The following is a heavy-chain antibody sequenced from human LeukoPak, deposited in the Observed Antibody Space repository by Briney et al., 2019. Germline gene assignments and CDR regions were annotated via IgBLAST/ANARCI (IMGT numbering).Heavy chain of an antibody. CDR2: IYHSGNT. CDR1: GGSFSGYY. Sequence: ASETLSLTCAVYGGSFSGYYWGWIRQPPGKGLEWIGNIYHSGNTYYNPSLKSRVTISVDTSKNQFSLKLSSVTAADTAVFYCAREGDSSSVGWFDPWGRGTLVTVSS. D-gene: IGHD6-13*01. V-gene: IGHV4-34*01. CDR3: AREGDSSSVGWFDP. J-gene: IGHJ5*02.